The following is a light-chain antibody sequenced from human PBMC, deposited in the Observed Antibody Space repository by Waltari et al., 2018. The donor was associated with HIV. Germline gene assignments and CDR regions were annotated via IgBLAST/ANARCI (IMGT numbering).Light chain of an antibody. CDR2: GAS. CDR1: QSVSNN. V-gene: IGKV3-15*01. CDR3: QQYNNWPYT. Sequence: EIVMTQSPATLPVSPGERATLSCRASQSVSNNLAWYQQKPGQAPRLLIYGASTRATGIPARFSGSGPGTEFTLTISSLQSEDFAVYYCQQYNNWPYTFGQGTKLQIK. J-gene: IGKJ2*01.